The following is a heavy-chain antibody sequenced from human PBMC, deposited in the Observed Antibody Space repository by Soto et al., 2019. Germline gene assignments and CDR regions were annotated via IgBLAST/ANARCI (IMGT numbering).Heavy chain of an antibody. J-gene: IGHJ5*02. CDR1: GFSCSTSGVG. Sequence: QITLKVAGPTLVKPTQPLTLTCTFSGFSCSTSGVGVGWIRQPPGKALEWLALIYWNDDKRYSTSLKSRLPLTRDTSQNQVVLTVTTMDPVDTATYSCVSGSFPNWFDPWGQGTLVTVAS. CDR2: IYWNDDK. D-gene: IGHD3-10*01. CDR3: VSGSFPNWFDP. V-gene: IGHV2-5*01.